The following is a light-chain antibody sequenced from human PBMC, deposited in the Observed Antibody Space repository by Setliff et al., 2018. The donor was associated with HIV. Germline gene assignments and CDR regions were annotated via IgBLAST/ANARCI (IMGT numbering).Light chain of an antibody. CDR3: SSYSSTSTLYV. CDR1: SSDVGSYNR. CDR2: EVS. J-gene: IGLJ1*01. V-gene: IGLV2-18*02. Sequence: ALTQPPSVSGSPGQSVTISCTGTSSDVGSYNRVSWYQQPPGTAPKLMIYEVSNRPSGVPDRFSGSKSGNTASLTISGLQAEDEADYYCSSYSSTSTLYVFGTGTKV.